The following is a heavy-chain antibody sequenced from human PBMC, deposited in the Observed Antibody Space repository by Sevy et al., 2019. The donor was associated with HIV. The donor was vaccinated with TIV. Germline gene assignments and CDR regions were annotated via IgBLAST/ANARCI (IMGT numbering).Heavy chain of an antibody. D-gene: IGHD6-19*01. CDR3: ARGGGSGWYYFDS. J-gene: IGHJ4*02. Sequence: ASVKVSCKVSGKTLTQLSMHWVRQAPGKGLEWVGSYDPEDDKRIYAQKFQGRVTMTEDTSTDTAYMELRILRSEDTAVYYCARGGGSGWYYFDSWGQGTLVTVSS. V-gene: IGHV1-24*01. CDR1: GKTLTQLS. CDR2: YDPEDDKR.